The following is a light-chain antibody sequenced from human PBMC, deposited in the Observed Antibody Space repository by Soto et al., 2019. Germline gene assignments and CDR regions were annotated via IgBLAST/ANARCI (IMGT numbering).Light chain of an antibody. J-gene: IGKJ5*01. Sequence: EIVLTQSPATLSLSPGERATLSCRASQSVSNKLAWYQQKPGQAPRLLIYDASNRATDIPARFSGSGSGTDFTLTITSLEPEDFAVYYCQQRSNWPPITFGQGTRLEIK. V-gene: IGKV3-11*01. CDR1: QSVSNK. CDR2: DAS. CDR3: QQRSNWPPIT.